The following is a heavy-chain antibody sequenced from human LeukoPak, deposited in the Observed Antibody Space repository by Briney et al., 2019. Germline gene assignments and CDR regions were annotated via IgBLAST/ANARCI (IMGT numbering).Heavy chain of an antibody. CDR1: GFTFSTSW. D-gene: IGHD2-21*02. CDR2: IKQDESKT. V-gene: IGHV3-7*01. CDR3: ARDASLYCAGDTCCWAFDH. J-gene: IGHJ4*02. Sequence: PGGSLRLSCAASGFTFSTSWMNWVRQAPGKGLEWVANIKQDESKTYYVDSVKGRFTISRDNAKNSLFLQMNSLRAEDTAVYYCARDASLYCAGDTCCWAFDHWGQGTLVTISS.